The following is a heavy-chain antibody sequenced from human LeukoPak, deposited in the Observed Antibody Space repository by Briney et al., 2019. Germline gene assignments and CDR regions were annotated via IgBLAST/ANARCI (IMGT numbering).Heavy chain of an antibody. D-gene: IGHD3-10*01. J-gene: IGHJ4*02. CDR3: ARANSYGSGSLVN. CDR1: GYTFTGYY. CDR2: INRNSGGT. Sequence: ASVKVSCKASGYTFTGYYMHWVRQVPGQGLEWMGWINRNSGGTNYAQKFQGRVTMTRDTSISTAYMELSRLRSDDTAVYYCARANSYGSGSLVNWGQATLVTVSS. V-gene: IGHV1-2*02.